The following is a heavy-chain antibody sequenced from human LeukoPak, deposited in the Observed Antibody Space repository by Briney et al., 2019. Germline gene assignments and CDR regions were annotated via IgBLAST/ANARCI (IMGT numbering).Heavy chain of an antibody. V-gene: IGHV4-59*08. D-gene: IGHD3-22*01. Sequence: SETLSLTCTVSGGSISSYYWSWIRQPPGKGLEWIGYIYYSGSTNYNPSLKSRVTISADTSKNQYSLTMRSVTATDAAVYYCARHGSRSRGYYDSSGYMYWGQGTLVTVSS. J-gene: IGHJ4*02. CDR1: GGSISSYY. CDR2: IYYSGST. CDR3: ARHGSRSRGYYDSSGYMY.